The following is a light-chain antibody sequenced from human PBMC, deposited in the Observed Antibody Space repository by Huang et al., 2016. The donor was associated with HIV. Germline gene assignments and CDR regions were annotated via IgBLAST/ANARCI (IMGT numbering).Light chain of an antibody. CDR3: QQFNNYPT. CDR2: DAS. CDR1: QGISSA. V-gene: IGKV1D-13*01. Sequence: AIQLTQSPSSLSASVGDRVTINCRASQGISSALAWYQQKPGKAPKLLIYDASSLESGVPSRFSGSGSGTDFTLTISSLQPEDFATYYCQQFNNYPTFGGGTKVEIK. J-gene: IGKJ4*01.